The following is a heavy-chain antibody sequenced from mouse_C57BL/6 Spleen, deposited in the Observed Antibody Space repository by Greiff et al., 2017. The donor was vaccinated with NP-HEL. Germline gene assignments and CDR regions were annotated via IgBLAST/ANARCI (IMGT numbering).Heavy chain of an antibody. CDR1: GYTFTSYW. D-gene: IGHD1-1*01. J-gene: IGHJ1*03. V-gene: IGHV1-72*01. CDR3: ARGTYGSSYVSYWYVDV. CDR2: IDPNSGGT. Sequence: QVQLQQPGAELVKPGASVKLSCKASGYTFTSYWMHWVKQRPGRGLEWIGRIDPNSGGTKYTEKFKSKATLTVDKPSSTAYMQLSSLTSEDSAVYYCARGTYGSSYVSYWYVDVGGTGTTVTVSS.